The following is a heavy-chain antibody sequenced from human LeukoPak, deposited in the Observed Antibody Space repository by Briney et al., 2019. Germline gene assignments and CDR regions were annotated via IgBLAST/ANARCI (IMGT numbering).Heavy chain of an antibody. CDR3: ARSILVVPVASHLNYGVDV. CDR2: INAGNGNT. Sequence: ASVKVSCKASGYTFAKCAIHWVRQAPGQRLEWMGWINAGNGNTRYSQKFQGGVTITRDTSASTAYMELSSLRSEDTAVYYCARSILVVPVASHLNYGVDVWGQGTTVTVSS. CDR1: GYTFAKCA. V-gene: IGHV1-3*01. D-gene: IGHD2-2*01. J-gene: IGHJ6*02.